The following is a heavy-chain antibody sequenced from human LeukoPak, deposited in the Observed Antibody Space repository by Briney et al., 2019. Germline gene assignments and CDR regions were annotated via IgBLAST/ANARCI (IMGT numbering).Heavy chain of an antibody. J-gene: IGHJ4*02. CDR3: ARDGRLGASDY. Sequence: GASVKVSCKASGGTFSSYAISWVRQAPGQGLEWMGGIITIFGTANYAQKFQGRVTITTDESTSTAYMELSSLRSEDTAVYYCARDGRLGASDYWGQGTLVTVSS. CDR1: GGTFSSYA. CDR2: IITIFGTA. D-gene: IGHD1-26*01. V-gene: IGHV1-69*05.